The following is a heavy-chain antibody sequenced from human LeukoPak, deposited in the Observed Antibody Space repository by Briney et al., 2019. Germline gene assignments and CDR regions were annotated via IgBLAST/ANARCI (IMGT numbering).Heavy chain of an antibody. D-gene: IGHD3-3*01. CDR3: ARDKSAHFDY. Sequence: ASVKVSCKVSGYTLTELSMHWVRQAPGKGLEWMGGFDLEDGETSYAQKFQGRVTMTEDTSTDTAYMDLSSLRSEDTAVYYCARDKSAHFDYWGQGTLVTVSS. CDR2: FDLEDGET. CDR1: GYTLTELS. V-gene: IGHV1-24*01. J-gene: IGHJ4*02.